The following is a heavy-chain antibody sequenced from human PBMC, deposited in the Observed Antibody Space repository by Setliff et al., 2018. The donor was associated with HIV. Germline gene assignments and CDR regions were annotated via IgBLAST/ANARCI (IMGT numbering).Heavy chain of an antibody. D-gene: IGHD2-15*01. V-gene: IGHV3-33*01. Sequence: LRLSCAASEFNFKNFGMLWVRQAPGKGLEWVAAIWYGGSHENYADSVKGRFTISRDNSKKTLYLQMNSLRTEDTAVYYCARDGERVVIVAGSDYYYYMDVWGKGTTVTVSS. CDR2: IWYGGSHE. J-gene: IGHJ6*03. CDR1: EFNFKNFG. CDR3: ARDGERVVIVAGSDYYYYMDV.